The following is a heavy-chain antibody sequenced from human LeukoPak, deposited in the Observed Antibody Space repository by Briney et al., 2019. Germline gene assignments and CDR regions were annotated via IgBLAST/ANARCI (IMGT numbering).Heavy chain of an antibody. Sequence: SQTLSLTCTVSGDSLSSHYWSWIRQPPGKGLEWIGYIYGSRSTHYAPSLRSRVTISEDTSKNQFSLKLTSVTAADTAVYYCARNVGWYSHDSWGQGTLVTVSS. J-gene: IGHJ4*02. CDR2: IYGSRST. CDR1: GDSLSSHY. CDR3: ARNVGWYSHDS. D-gene: IGHD6-19*01. V-gene: IGHV4-59*08.